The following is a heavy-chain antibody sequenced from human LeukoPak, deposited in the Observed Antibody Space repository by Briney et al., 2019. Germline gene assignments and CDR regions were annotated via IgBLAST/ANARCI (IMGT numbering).Heavy chain of an antibody. CDR3: TRSPGGYCSGGSCYI. CDR1: GFTFSGSA. D-gene: IGHD2-15*01. Sequence: PGGSLRLSCAASGFTFSGSAMHWVRQASGKGLEWVGRIRSKANSYATAYAASVKGRFTISRDDSKNTAYLQMNSLKTEDTAVYYCTRSPGGYCSGGSCYIWGQGTLVTVSS. J-gene: IGHJ4*02. CDR2: IRSKANSYAT. V-gene: IGHV3-73*01.